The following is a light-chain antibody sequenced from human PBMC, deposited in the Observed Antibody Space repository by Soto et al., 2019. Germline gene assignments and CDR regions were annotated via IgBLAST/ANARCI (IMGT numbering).Light chain of an antibody. Sequence: QSALIQPASVSGSPGQSITISCTGTSRDVGGSNYVSWYQHHPHRAPKLLIYEVSYRPSGVSSRFSGSKSGNTASLTISGLQAEDDADSYCSSYTSSNTLEVFGVGTKVTVL. CDR3: SSYTSSNTLEV. V-gene: IGLV2-14*01. CDR2: EVS. J-gene: IGLJ1*01. CDR1: SRDVGGSNY.